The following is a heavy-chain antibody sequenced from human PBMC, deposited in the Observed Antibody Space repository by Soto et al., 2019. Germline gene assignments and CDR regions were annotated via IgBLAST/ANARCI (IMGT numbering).Heavy chain of an antibody. D-gene: IGHD1-1*01. V-gene: IGHV3-23*01. Sequence: EVQLLESGGGLVQPGGSLRLSCAASGFSFDTYVMSWVRQAPGKGLEWVSSISGGADTIYYAESVKGRFTISRDNSKNTLYLQMNSLRAEDTGVYYCANTGGGLIDYWGQGSLVTVSS. CDR3: ANTGGGLIDY. J-gene: IGHJ4*02. CDR2: ISGGADTI. CDR1: GFSFDTYV.